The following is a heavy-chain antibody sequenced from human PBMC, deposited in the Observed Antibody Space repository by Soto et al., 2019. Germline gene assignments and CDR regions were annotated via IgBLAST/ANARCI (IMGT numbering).Heavy chain of an antibody. CDR3: ANHGGFDF. CDR1: GFTFCSSG. Sequence: EGQLLQSGGGLVQPGESLRVSCAASGFTFCSSGMSWVRQAPGKGLEWVSSISVRGDYRYYADSVKGRFTISRDNSKNTLYLQMNSLTAEDTAVYYCANHGGFDFWGQGTMVAVSS. CDR2: ISVRGDYR. J-gene: IGHJ3*01. D-gene: IGHD4-17*01. V-gene: IGHV3-23*01.